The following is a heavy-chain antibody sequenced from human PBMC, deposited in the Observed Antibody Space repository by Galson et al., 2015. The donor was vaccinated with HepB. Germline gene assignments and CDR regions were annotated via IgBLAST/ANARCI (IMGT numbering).Heavy chain of an antibody. CDR3: ARGGYCSGGSCPVYDY. V-gene: IGHV3-21*01. J-gene: IGHJ4*02. CDR2: ITSSSSYI. D-gene: IGHD2-15*01. Sequence: SLRLSCAASGFTFSTYYMNWVRQAPGKGLEWVSSITSSSSYIYYGDSVKGRFTISRDNARNSLYLQMNSLRAEDTAVYYCARGGYCSGGSCPVYDYWGRGTLVTVSS. CDR1: GFTFSTYY.